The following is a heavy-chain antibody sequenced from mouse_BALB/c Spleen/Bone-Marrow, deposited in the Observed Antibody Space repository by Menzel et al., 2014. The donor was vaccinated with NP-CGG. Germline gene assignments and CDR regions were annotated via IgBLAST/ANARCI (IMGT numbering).Heavy chain of an antibody. Sequence: EVQLQQSGPELVKPGASVKISCKASGYSFTGYYMHWVKQSHVKSLEWIGRINPYNGATGYNQNFKDKASVIVDKSSSTAYIELHSLTSEDSAVYYCARYYYGSSYFDYWGQGTTLTVSS. CDR1: GYSFTGYY. J-gene: IGHJ2*01. CDR2: INPYNGAT. V-gene: IGHV1-34*01. D-gene: IGHD1-1*01. CDR3: ARYYYGSSYFDY.